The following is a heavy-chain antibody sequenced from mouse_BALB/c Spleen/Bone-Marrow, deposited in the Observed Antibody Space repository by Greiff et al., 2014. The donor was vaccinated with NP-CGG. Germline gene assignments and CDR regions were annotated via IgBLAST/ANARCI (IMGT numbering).Heavy chain of an antibody. D-gene: IGHD4-1*01. CDR1: GYAFTNYL. V-gene: IGHV1-54*01. CDR2: INPGSDAT. CDR3: ARCLTGTSAMDY. J-gene: IGHJ4*01. Sequence: QVQLQQSGAELVRPGTSVKVSCKASGYAFTNYLIEWVKQRPGQGFEWIGVINPGSDATDYSEKFKGKATLTADKSSSTAYMQLSSLTSDDSAVYFCARCLTGTSAMDYWGQGTSVTVSS.